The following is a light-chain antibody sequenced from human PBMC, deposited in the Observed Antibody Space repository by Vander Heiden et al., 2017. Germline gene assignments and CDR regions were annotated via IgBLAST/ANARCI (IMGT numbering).Light chain of an antibody. CDR1: TANIGAGYD. Sequence: QSVLTQPPSVSGAPGQMATISRTGSTANIGAGYDVHSYQQRPGPAPQLLVYLNNNRPSAVPDRCSGSKSGTSASLAISGLQAEDEADDYCQSYDNRLSGSVVFGGGTKLTVL. J-gene: IGLJ2*01. CDR3: QSYDNRLSGSVV. V-gene: IGLV1-40*01. CDR2: LNN.